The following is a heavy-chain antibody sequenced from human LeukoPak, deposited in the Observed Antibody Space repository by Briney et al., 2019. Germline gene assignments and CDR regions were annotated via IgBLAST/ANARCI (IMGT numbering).Heavy chain of an antibody. J-gene: IGHJ4*02. CDR2: IIPIFGTA. V-gene: IGHV1-69*13. CDR1: GGTFSSYA. D-gene: IGHD6-13*01. CDR3: ARDRDIAAAGYYFDY. Sequence: GAPVKVSCKASGGTFSSYAISWVRQAPGQGLEWMGGIIPIFGTANYAQKFQGRVTITADESTSTAYMELSSLRSEDTAVYYCARDRDIAAAGYYFDYWGQGTLVTVSS.